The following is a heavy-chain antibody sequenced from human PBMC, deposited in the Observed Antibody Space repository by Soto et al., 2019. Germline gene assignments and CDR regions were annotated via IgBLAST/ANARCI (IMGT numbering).Heavy chain of an antibody. CDR3: AREIIPLTTDWYFDL. V-gene: IGHV4-30-4*01. D-gene: IGHD4-17*01. CDR2: IFDSGST. Sequence: QVQLQESGPGLVKPSQTLSLTCTVSGGSISGGVYYWSWIRQPPGKGLEWIGYIFDSGSTYYNPSLKIRVTMSVYTSKNQFSLRLSSVTAADTAVYYCAREIIPLTTDWYFDLWGRGTLVTVSS. CDR1: GGSISGGVYY. J-gene: IGHJ2*01.